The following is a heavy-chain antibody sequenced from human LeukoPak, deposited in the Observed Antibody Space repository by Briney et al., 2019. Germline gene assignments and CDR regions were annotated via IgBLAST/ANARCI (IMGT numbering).Heavy chain of an antibody. CDR3: ARSRSGTYYNADV. CDR1: GFTFSDYS. CDR2: ISNSGNTI. D-gene: IGHD3-10*01. V-gene: IGHV3-48*01. Sequence: PGGSLRLSCAASGFTFSDYSMNWVRQAPGKGLEWVSYISNSGNTIYYADSVKGRFTISRDNSLYLQMNSLRAEDTAVYYCARSRSGTYYNADVWGKGTTVTISS. J-gene: IGHJ6*04.